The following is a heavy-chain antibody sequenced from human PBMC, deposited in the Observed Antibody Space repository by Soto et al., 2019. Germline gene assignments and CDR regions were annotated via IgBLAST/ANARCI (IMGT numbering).Heavy chain of an antibody. J-gene: IGHJ2*01. CDR2: IIPILGIA. D-gene: IGHD3-10*01. Sequence: QVQLVQSGAEVKKPGSSVKVSCKASGGTFSSYTISWVRQAPGQGLEWMGRIIPILGIANYAQKFRGRVTITADKTTGTAYMELSSLRSEDTAVYYCARPPTYGSGGYSLWYFDLWGRGTLVTVSS. CDR3: ARPPTYGSGGYSLWYFDL. V-gene: IGHV1-69*02. CDR1: GGTFSSYT.